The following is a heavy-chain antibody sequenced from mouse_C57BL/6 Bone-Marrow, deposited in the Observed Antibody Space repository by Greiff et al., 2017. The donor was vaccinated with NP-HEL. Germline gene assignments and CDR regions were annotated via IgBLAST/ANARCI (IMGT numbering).Heavy chain of an antibody. J-gene: IGHJ2*01. CDR3: ARSHLGGPYYFDY. V-gene: IGHV1-53*01. CDR1: GYTFTSYW. Sequence: QVQLQQPGTELVKPGASVKLSCKASGYTFTSYWMHWVKQRPGQGLEWIGNINPSNGGTNYNEKFKRKATLTVDKSSSTAYMQLSILTSEDSAVYYCARSHLGGPYYFDYWGQGTTLTVSS. CDR2: INPSNGGT.